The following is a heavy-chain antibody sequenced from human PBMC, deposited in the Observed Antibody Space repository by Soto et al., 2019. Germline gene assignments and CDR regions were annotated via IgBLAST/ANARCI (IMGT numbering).Heavy chain of an antibody. Sequence: EVQLLESGGGLVQPGGSLRLSCAASGFTFSSYAMSWVRQAPGKGLEWISAVSGSGGSTYYADSVKGRFTISRDNSKDTRYLQMNNLRVEDTAVYYCAKPPDYNWNDYWGQGTLVTVSS. V-gene: IGHV3-23*01. J-gene: IGHJ4*02. CDR3: AKPPDYNWNDY. D-gene: IGHD1-20*01. CDR2: VSGSGGST. CDR1: GFTFSSYA.